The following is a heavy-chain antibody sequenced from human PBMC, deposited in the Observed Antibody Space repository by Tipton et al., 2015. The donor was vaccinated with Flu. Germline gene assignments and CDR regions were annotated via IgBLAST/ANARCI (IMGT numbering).Heavy chain of an antibody. CDR1: GFTFSGSA. Sequence: SLRLSCAASGFTFSGSAMHWVRQASGKGLEWVGRIRSKANSYATAYAASVKGRFTISRDDSKNTAYLQMNSLKTEDTAVYYCARANTPRGGYPYYYYMDVWGKGTTVTVSS. CDR3: ARANTPRGGYPYYYYMDV. D-gene: IGHD5-12*01. J-gene: IGHJ6*03. CDR2: IRSKANSYAT. V-gene: IGHV3-73*01.